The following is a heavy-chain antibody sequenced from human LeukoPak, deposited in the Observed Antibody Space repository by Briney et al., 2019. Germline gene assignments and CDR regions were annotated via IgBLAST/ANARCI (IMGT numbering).Heavy chain of an antibody. CDR1: GGSISSYY. D-gene: IGHD6-19*01. V-gene: IGHV4-59*01. Sequence: SGTLSLTCSVSGGSISSYYWSWLRQPPGKGLEWIAYISYSGSTDYNPSLKSRVSISVDTSKNQFTLKLSSVTAADTAMYYCARGSVSVAGFFDFWGQGTLVTVSS. CDR2: ISYSGST. CDR3: ARGSVSVAGFFDF. J-gene: IGHJ4*02.